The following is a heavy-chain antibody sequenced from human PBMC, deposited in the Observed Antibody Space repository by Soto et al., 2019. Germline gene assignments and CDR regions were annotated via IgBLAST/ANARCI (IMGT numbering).Heavy chain of an antibody. V-gene: IGHV4-59*01. CDR2: IYYSGST. CDR1: GGSISSYY. CDR3: ATTYYDIFYGMDV. J-gene: IGHJ6*02. Sequence: SETLSLTCTVSGGSISSYYWSWIRQPPGKGLEWIGYIYYSGSTNYNPSLKSRVTTSVDTSKNQFSLKLSSVTAADTAVYYCATTYYDIFYGMDVWGQGTTVTVSS. D-gene: IGHD3-9*01.